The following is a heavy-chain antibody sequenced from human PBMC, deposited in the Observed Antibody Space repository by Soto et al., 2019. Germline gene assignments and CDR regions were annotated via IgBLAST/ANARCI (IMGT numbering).Heavy chain of an antibody. V-gene: IGHV2-5*02. D-gene: IGHD5-12*01. J-gene: IGHJ4*02. CDR3: AHRPARGYYFGY. CDR2: IYWDDDK. Sequence: QITLKESGLTLVKPTQTLTLICSFSGFSLSTVGVGVGWIRQPPGKALEWLALIYWDDDKRYSPSLRSSLTSTKHSSQYQVFLTLTNMDPVDTATYYCAHRPARGYYFGYWGPGTLVPLSS. CDR1: GFSLSTVGVG.